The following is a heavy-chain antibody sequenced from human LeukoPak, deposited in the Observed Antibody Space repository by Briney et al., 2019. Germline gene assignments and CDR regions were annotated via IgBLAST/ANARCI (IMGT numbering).Heavy chain of an antibody. CDR1: GGSISSYY. CDR2: IYDTGTT. Sequence: SETLSLTCTVSGGSISSYYWSWLRQSPGKGLEWIGYIYDTGTTNYNPSLSSRVTISVDTSKNQFSLKLNSVTAADTAVYYCARHANYYDSSGFYQYFDYWGQGTLVTVSS. J-gene: IGHJ4*02. V-gene: IGHV4-59*08. CDR3: ARHANYYDSSGFYQYFDY. D-gene: IGHD3-22*01.